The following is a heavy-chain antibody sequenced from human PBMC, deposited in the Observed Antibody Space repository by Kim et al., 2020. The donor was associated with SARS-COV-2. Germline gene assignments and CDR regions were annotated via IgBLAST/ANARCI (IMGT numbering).Heavy chain of an antibody. J-gene: IGHJ5*02. CDR3: ARGGNGGTHVDT. Sequence: ASVKVSCQTSGYTFSTFGITWVRQAPGQGLEWMGWISAHNGKTNFAEKFQDRLSMTTDTSTNSAYMELRSLRFDDTAVYYCARGGNGGTHVDTWGQGTLVAVSS. V-gene: IGHV1-18*01. CDR2: ISAHNGKT. CDR1: GYTFSTFG. D-gene: IGHD2-8*01.